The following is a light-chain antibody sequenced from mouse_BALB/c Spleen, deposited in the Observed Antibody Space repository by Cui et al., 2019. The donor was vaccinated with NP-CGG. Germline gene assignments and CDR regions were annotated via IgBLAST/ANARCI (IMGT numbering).Light chain of an antibody. CDR3: ALWYSNHWV. V-gene: IGLV1*01. CDR2: GTN. Sequence: AVITQDSALTTSPGETVTLTCRSSTGAVTPSNYANWVQEKPDHLFTGLIGGTNNRAPGVPARFSGSLIGDKAALTITGAQTEDEAIYFCALWYSNHWVFGGGTKLTVL. J-gene: IGLJ1*01. CDR1: TGAVTPSNY.